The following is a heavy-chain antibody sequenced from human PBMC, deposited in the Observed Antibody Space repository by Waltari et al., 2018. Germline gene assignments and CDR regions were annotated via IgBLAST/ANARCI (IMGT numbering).Heavy chain of an antibody. CDR1: GYTFPNFH. J-gene: IGHJ4*02. CDR3: ARVPPGPYYFDH. Sequence: QVQLVQSGAEVKKPGASVNVSCKASGYTFPNFHIHWVRQAPGHGLEWMGKINPSGGSAGYPQKFQGRITMTRDTSTGTVYMELSSLTSEDTAVYFCARVPPGPYYFDHWGQGTLVTVSS. CDR2: INPSGGSA. V-gene: IGHV1-46*01.